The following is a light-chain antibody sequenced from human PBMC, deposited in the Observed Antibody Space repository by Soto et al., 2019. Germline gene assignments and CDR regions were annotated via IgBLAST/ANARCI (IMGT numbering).Light chain of an antibody. CDR2: EVS. J-gene: IGLJ3*02. V-gene: IGLV2-14*01. CDR3: SSYTTRRTLV. Sequence: QSVLTQPASVSGSPGQSITISCTGTSSDVGTYNYVSWYQQHSGKAPKLMIYEVSNRPSGVSNRFSGSKSGNTASLTISGLQAEDEADYYCSSYTTRRTLVFGGGTKLTVL. CDR1: SSDVGTYNY.